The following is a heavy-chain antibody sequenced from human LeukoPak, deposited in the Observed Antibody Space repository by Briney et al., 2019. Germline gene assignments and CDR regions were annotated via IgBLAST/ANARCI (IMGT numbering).Heavy chain of an antibody. V-gene: IGHV1-8*01. CDR3: ARGPRNDP. Sequence: ASVKVSCKASGYTFTSYDINWVRQATGQGLEWMGWMNPNSGNTGYAQKFQGRVTMTRDTPISTTYMELSGLRSDDTAVYFCARGPRNDPWGQGTLVTVSS. CDR1: GYTFTSYD. D-gene: IGHD1-14*01. CDR2: MNPNSGNT. J-gene: IGHJ5*02.